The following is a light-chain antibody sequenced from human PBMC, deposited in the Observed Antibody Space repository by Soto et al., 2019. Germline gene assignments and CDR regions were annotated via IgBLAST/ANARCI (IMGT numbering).Light chain of an antibody. J-gene: IGLJ3*02. V-gene: IGLV1-51*01. CDR2: DNN. Sequence: QSVLTQPPSVSAAPGQRVTISCSGSYSNIGNNYDSWYQQFPGTAPKLLIYDNNKRPSGTPDRFSGSKSGTSATLGITGLQTGDEADYYCGTWDSSLSSWVFGGGTKLTVL. CDR3: GTWDSSLSSWV. CDR1: YSNIGNNY.